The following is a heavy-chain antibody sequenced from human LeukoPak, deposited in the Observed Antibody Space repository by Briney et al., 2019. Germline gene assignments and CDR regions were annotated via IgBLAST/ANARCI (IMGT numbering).Heavy chain of an antibody. J-gene: IGHJ4*02. Sequence: GGSLRLSCAASGFTFDNYAMHWVRQAPGKGLEWLSIISWNSGYTGYADSVKGRFTISRDNAKKSLDLQMNSLRAEDTAFYYCAKVRGTYSSGYFFDYWGQGTLVTVSS. D-gene: IGHD6-19*01. V-gene: IGHV3-9*01. CDR3: AKVRGTYSSGYFFDY. CDR1: GFTFDNYA. CDR2: ISWNSGYT.